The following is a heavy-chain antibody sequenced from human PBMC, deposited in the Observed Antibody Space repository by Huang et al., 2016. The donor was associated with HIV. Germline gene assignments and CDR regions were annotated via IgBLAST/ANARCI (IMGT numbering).Heavy chain of an antibody. CDR1: GYSFNNYW. V-gene: IGHV5-51*01. D-gene: IGHD4-17*01. CDR2: IYPGDSDS. Sequence: ELQLVQSGAEVKKPGESLTIACKGSGYSFNNYWVAWVRQMPCKGLGWMAMIYPGDSDSRYSLSFQGQVSISADKSINTVYLHWGSLKASDTATYYCARPRRTEYGDPWDAFDIWGQGTMVTVSS. CDR3: ARPRRTEYGDPWDAFDI. J-gene: IGHJ3*02.